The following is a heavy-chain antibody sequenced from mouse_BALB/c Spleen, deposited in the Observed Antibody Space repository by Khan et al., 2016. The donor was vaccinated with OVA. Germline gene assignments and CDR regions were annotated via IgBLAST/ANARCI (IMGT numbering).Heavy chain of an antibody. CDR3: ARVYGGDFDD. D-gene: IGHD1-1*01. CDR1: GYSITSDYA. J-gene: IGHJ2*01. V-gene: IGHV3-2*02. CDR2: IRYSGNT. Sequence: VQLQESGPGLVKPSQSLSLTCTVTGYSITSDYAWNWIRQFPGNKLEWMGFIRYSGNTNYNPSLKSRISITRDTSKNQFFLQLNSVTTEDTATYYCARVYGGDFDDWGQGTTLTVSS.